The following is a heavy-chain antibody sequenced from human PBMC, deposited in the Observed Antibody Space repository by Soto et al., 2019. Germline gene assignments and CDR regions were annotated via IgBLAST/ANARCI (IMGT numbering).Heavy chain of an antibody. D-gene: IGHD2-21*02. CDR2: MYNTGST. V-gene: IGHV4-59*01. Sequence: SETLSLTCTVSGGSISGYYWRWIRQPPGKGLEWIGYMYNTGSTVYNPSFKSRVTISVDTSKNQFSLKLNSVTAADTAVYYCARDLWGYCGTDCYPLDVWGQGTTVT. CDR1: GGSISGYY. J-gene: IGHJ6*02. CDR3: ARDLWGYCGTDCYPLDV.